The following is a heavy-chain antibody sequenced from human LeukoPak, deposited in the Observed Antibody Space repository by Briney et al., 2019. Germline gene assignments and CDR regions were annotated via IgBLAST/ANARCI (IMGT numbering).Heavy chain of an antibody. J-gene: IGHJ6*02. D-gene: IGHD3-22*01. Sequence: PSETLSLTCAVYGGSFSGYYWSWIRQPPGKGLEWIGEINHSGSTNYNPSLKSRVTISVDTSKNQFSLKLSSVTAADTAVHYCARGPTYYYDSSGYNTRSYYYGMDVWGQGTTVTVSS. CDR1: GGSFSGYY. CDR3: ARGPTYYYDSSGYNTRSYYYGMDV. CDR2: INHSGST. V-gene: IGHV4-34*01.